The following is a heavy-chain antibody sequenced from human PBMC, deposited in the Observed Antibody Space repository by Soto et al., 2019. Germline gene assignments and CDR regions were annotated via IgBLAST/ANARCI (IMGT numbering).Heavy chain of an antibody. V-gene: IGHV3-30*18. Sequence: QVQLVESGGGVVQPGRSLRLSCAASGFTFSSYGMHWVRQAPGKGLEWVAVISYDGSNKYYADSVKGRFTISRDNSKNTHYLQMNSLRAEDTAVYYCAKDRSSSGEDYWGQGTLVTVSS. J-gene: IGHJ4*02. CDR1: GFTFSSYG. D-gene: IGHD6-19*01. CDR2: ISYDGSNK. CDR3: AKDRSSSGEDY.